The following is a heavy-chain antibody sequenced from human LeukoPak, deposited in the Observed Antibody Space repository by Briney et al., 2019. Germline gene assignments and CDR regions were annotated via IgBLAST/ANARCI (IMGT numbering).Heavy chain of an antibody. V-gene: IGHV1-69*05. CDR1: GGTFSSYA. J-gene: IGHJ4*02. CDR3: ARDKGPARYCSSTGCYAVFDY. Sequence: ASVKVSCKASGGTFSSYAISWVRQAPGQGLEWMGGIIPIFGTANYAQKFQGRVTITTDESTSTAYMELSSLRSEDTAVYYCARDKGPARYCSSTGCYAVFDYWGQGTLVTVSS. CDR2: IIPIFGTA. D-gene: IGHD2-2*01.